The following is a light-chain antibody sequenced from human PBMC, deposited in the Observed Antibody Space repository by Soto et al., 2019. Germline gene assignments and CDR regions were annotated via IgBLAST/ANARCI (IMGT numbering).Light chain of an antibody. CDR1: HSVSSN. CDR3: QQYKNWPPLT. Sequence: EIAMTQSPATLSVSPEETATLSCRAGHSVSSNLAWYQQTPGQGPRLLIYGAFTRATGIPARFSGSGSGTEFTLTSLSLQREDVAVYYCQQYKNWPPLTVGGGTKVEIK. J-gene: IGKJ4*01. CDR2: GAF. V-gene: IGKV3-15*01.